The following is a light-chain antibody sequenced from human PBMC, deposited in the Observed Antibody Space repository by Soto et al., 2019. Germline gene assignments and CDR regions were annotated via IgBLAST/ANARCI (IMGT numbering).Light chain of an antibody. CDR2: ATS. CDR3: QQRSNWPPT. J-gene: IGKJ1*01. V-gene: IGKV3-11*01. CDR1: QDVTTY. Sequence: TQSPSILSASPGEGATLSFRAAQDVTTYFAWYQLRRGQPPRLLIYATSTRATGVPARFSDSGSGTEFTLTISSLEPEDFAVYYCQQRSNWPPTFGQGTKVDI.